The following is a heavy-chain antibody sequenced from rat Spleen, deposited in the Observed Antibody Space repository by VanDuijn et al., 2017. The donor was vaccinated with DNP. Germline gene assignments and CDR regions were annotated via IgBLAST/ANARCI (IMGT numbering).Heavy chain of an antibody. CDR3: ARWTRYFDY. Sequence: EVQLQESGPGLVKPSQSLSLTCYVTGYSITSHYWGWIRKFPGNKVEYIGHISYSCRTNYNPPLKSRIYITRDTSKNHSFLHLNSVTIEDTATYYCARWTRYFDYWGQGVMVTVSS. CDR1: GYSITSHY. D-gene: IGHD1-7*01. V-gene: IGHV3-1*01. J-gene: IGHJ2*01. CDR2: ISYSCRT.